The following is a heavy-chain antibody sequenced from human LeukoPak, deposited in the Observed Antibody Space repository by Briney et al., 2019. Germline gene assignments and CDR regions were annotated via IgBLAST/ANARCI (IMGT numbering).Heavy chain of an antibody. CDR2: IKSKTDGGTT. D-gene: IGHD5-18*01. CDR3: IGYSYGYGFDY. Sequence: GGSLRLSCAASGFTFSDYYMSWIRQAPGKGLEWVGRIKSKTDGGTTDYAAPVKGRFTISRDDSKNTLYLQMNSLKTEDTAVYYCIGYSYGYGFDYWGQGTLVTVSS. V-gene: IGHV3-15*01. CDR1: GFTFSDYY. J-gene: IGHJ4*02.